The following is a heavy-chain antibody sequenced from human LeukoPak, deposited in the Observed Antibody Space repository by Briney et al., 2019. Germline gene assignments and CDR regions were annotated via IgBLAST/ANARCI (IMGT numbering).Heavy chain of an antibody. V-gene: IGHV4-34*01. CDR2: INHSGST. J-gene: IGHJ4*02. CDR3: ASPSRIEGPFDY. D-gene: IGHD1-26*01. Sequence: SETLSLTCAVYGGSFSGYYWSWIRQPPGKGLEWIGEINHSGSTNYNPSLKSRVTISVDTSKNQFSLKLSSVTAADTAVYYCASPSRIEGPFDYWGQGTLVTVSS. CDR1: GGSFSGYY.